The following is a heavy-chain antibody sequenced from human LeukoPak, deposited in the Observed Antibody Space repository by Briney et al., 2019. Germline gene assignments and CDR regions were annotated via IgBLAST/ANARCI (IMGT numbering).Heavy chain of an antibody. CDR1: GGSISSGSYY. Sequence: SQTLSLTCTVSGGSISSGSYYWSWIRQPAGKGLEWIGRIYTSGSTNYNPSLKSRVTISVDTSKNQFSLKLSSVTAADTAVYYCARGIAAVEGWGQGTLVTVSS. CDR2: IYTSGST. CDR3: ARGIAAVEG. V-gene: IGHV4-61*02. D-gene: IGHD6-13*01. J-gene: IGHJ4*02.